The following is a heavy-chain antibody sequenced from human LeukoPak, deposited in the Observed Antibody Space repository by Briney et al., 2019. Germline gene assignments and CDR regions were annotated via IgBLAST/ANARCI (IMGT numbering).Heavy chain of an antibody. CDR3: ARAPPYGSGSYYYYYYMDV. CDR2: IIPIFGTA. CDR1: GGTFSSYA. D-gene: IGHD3-10*01. J-gene: IGHJ6*03. V-gene: IGHV1-69*05. Sequence: SVKVSCKASGGTFSSYAISWVRQAPGQGLEWMGGIIPIFGTANYAQKFQGRVTITTDESTSTPYMELSSLRSEDTAVYYCARAPPYGSGSYYYYYYMDVWGKGTTVTVSS.